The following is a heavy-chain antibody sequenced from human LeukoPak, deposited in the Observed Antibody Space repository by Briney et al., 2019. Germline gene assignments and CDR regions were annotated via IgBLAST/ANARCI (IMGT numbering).Heavy chain of an antibody. Sequence: ASVKVSCKASGYTFTSYSISWVRQAPGQGLEWMGWITPYNGNRNNAQKFQGGVTMTTDRSTNTAYMELRSLRSDDTAIYYCASDTNYYDSSGPFGHWGQGTLVTVSS. J-gene: IGHJ4*02. CDR3: ASDTNYYDSSGPFGH. CDR2: ITPYNGNR. CDR1: GYTFTSYS. V-gene: IGHV1-18*01. D-gene: IGHD3-22*01.